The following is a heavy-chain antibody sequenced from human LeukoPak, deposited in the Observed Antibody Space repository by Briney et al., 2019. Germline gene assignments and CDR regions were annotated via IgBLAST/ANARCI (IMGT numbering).Heavy chain of an antibody. CDR3: ARGAYCSGGSCSDY. V-gene: IGHV4-4*07. J-gene: IGHJ4*02. CDR2: IYTSGST. D-gene: IGHD2-15*01. CDR1: GGSISSYY. Sequence: SETLSLTCTVSGGSISSYYWSWIRQPAGKGLEWIGRIYTSGSTNYNPSLKSRVTMSVDTSKNQFSLKLSSVTAADTAVYYCARGAYCSGGSCSDYWGQGTLVTVSS.